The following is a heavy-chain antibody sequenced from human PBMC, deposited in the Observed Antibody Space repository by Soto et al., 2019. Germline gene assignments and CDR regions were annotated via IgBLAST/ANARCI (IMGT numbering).Heavy chain of an antibody. V-gene: IGHV1-24*01. D-gene: IGHD5-18*01. CDR2: FDPEDGET. CDR3: ATGYSYGYGYFDY. Sequence: ASLKVSCKVSGYTLTELSMHWVRQAPGKGLEWMGGFDPEDGETIYAQKFQGRVTMTEDTPTDTAYMELSSLRSEDTAVYYCATGYSYGYGYFDYWGQGTLVTVSS. J-gene: IGHJ4*02. CDR1: GYTLTELS.